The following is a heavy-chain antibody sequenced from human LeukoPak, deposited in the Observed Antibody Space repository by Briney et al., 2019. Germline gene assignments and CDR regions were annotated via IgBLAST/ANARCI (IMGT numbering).Heavy chain of an antibody. Sequence: SGGSLRLSCAASGFTFSSYEMNWVRQAPGKGLEWVSYISSSGSTIYYADSVKGRFTISRDNAKNSLYLQMNSLRAEDTAVYYCARDYRGGGVDYWGQGTLVTVSS. D-gene: IGHD1-26*01. V-gene: IGHV3-48*03. CDR3: ARDYRGGGVDY. CDR1: GFTFSSYE. CDR2: ISSSGSTI. J-gene: IGHJ4*02.